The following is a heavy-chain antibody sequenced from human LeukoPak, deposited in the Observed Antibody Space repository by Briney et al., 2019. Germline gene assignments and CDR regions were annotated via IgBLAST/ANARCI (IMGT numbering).Heavy chain of an antibody. CDR3: ARGTGDFWSGWNAFDI. J-gene: IGHJ3*02. CDR1: GFTFSSYW. Sequence: GGSLRLSCAASGFTFSSYWFHWVRQAPGKGLVWVSRINTDGTSTSYADSVKGRFTIARDNAKNTLYLQMNSLRAEDTAVYYCARGTGDFWSGWNAFDIWGQGTMVTVSS. D-gene: IGHD3-3*01. CDR2: INTDGTST. V-gene: IGHV3-74*01.